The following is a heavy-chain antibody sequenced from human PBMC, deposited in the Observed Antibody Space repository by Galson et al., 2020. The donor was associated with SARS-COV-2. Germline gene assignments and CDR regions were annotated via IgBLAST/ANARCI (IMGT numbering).Heavy chain of an antibody. CDR1: GFTFKSHA. V-gene: IGHV3-33*01. Sequence: GGSLRLSCAASGFTFKSHAMHWVRQAPGKGLEWVAQIWYDGSNKYYVDSVKGRFTISRDDSENTVYLQMKNLRAEDTAVYYCARDGQSSSGWAFDYWGQGTLVTVSS. CDR3: ARDGQSSSGWAFDY. D-gene: IGHD6-19*01. CDR2: IWYDGSNK. J-gene: IGHJ4*02.